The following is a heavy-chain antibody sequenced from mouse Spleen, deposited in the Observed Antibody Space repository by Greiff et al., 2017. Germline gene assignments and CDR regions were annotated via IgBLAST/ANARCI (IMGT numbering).Heavy chain of an antibody. V-gene: IGHV5-17*01. CDR1: GFTFSDYG. CDR2: ISSGSSTI. CDR3: ARGGLMITTVDY. Sequence: EVKLVESGGGLVKPGGSLKLSCAASGFTFSDYGMHWVRQAPEKGLEWVAYISSGSSTIYYADTVKGRFTISRDNAKNTLFLQMTSLRSEDTAMYYCARGGLMITTVDYWGQGTTLTVSS. D-gene: IGHD2-4*01. J-gene: IGHJ2*01.